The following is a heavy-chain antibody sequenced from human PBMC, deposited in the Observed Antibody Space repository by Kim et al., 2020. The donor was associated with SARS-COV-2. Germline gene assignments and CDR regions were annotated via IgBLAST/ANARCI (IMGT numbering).Heavy chain of an antibody. CDR2: NE. D-gene: IGHD3-16*01. CDR3: AAYEGGGSSLY. J-gene: IGHJ4*02. V-gene: IGHV3-33*01. Sequence: NEKYPDSVKVRFTISRDNSKSMLDLQMGSLRAEDTATYYCAAYEGGGSSLYWGQGTPVTVSS.